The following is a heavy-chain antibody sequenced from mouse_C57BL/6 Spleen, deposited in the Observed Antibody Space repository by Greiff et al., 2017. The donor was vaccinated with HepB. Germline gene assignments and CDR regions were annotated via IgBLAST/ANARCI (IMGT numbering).Heavy chain of an antibody. D-gene: IGHD1-2*01. J-gene: IGHJ1*03. CDR1: GFTFSSYA. CDR2: ISSGGDYI. Sequence: EVKLVESGEGLVKPGGSLKLSCAASGFTFSSYAMSWVRQTPEKRLEWVAYISSGGDYIYYADTVKSRFTISRDNARNTLYLQMSSLKSEDTAMYYCTRDGPTAHHWYFDVWGTGTTVTVSS. V-gene: IGHV5-9-1*02. CDR3: TRDGPTAHHWYFDV.